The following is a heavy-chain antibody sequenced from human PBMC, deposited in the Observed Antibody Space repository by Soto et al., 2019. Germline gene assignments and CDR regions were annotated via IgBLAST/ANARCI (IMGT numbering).Heavy chain of an antibody. J-gene: IGHJ5*02. Sequence: SVKVSCKASGGTFSSYAISWVRQAPGQGLEWMGGIIPIFGTANYAQKFQGRVTITADKSTSTAYMELSSLRSEDTAVYYCAREDQRLNWNYLFRWFDHWGQGTLVTVSS. CDR1: GGTFSSYA. CDR2: IIPIFGTA. D-gene: IGHD1-7*01. CDR3: AREDQRLNWNYLFRWFDH. V-gene: IGHV1-69*06.